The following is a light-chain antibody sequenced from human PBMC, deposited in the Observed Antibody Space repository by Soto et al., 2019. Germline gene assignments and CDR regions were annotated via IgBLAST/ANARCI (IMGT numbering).Light chain of an antibody. CDR1: QSLLHSNGYNY. V-gene: IGKV2-28*01. J-gene: IGKJ4*01. CDR2: LGS. CDR3: MQALQTPST. Sequence: DIVMTQSPVSLPVTPGEPASISCRSSQSLLHSNGYNYLDWYLQKPGQSPQLLIYLGSNRASGVPDRFSGSASGTDFTLKISRVEAEDAGFYYCMQALQTPSTFGGGTKVEIK.